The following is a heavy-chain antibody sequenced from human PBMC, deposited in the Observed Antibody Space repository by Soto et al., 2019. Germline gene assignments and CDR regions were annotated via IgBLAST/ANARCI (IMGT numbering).Heavy chain of an antibody. D-gene: IGHD6-19*01. V-gene: IGHV4-59*12. CDR2: IYYSGSA. CDR3: ARAGGLGAVAADY. J-gene: IGHJ4*02. CDR1: GAPISSYY. Sequence: SETLSLTCTVSGAPISSYYWNWIRQPPGKGLEWVGYIYYSGSAYYNPSLKSRVTISVDTSKNQFSLRLSSVTAADTAVYYCARAGGLGAVAADYWGQGTLVTVSS.